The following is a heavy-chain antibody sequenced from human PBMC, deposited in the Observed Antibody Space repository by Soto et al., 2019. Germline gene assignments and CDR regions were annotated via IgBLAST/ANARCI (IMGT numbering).Heavy chain of an antibody. CDR1: GFNFSNYN. Sequence: ESGGGVVQPGRSLRLSCAASGFNFSNYNMHWVRQAPGKGLEWVALILHDGNNEYYADSVKGRFTISRDNSKNTLYLQMKSLRAEDTAVYYCAKSRDGYSFYFYYGMDVWGQGTTVTVSS. J-gene: IGHJ6*02. V-gene: IGHV3-30*18. CDR3: AKSRDGYSFYFYYGMDV. CDR2: ILHDGNNE. D-gene: IGHD4-4*01.